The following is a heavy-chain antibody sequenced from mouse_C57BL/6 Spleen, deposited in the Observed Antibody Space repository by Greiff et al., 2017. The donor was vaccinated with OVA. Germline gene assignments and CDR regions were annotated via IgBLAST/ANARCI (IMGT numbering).Heavy chain of an antibody. Sequence: EVKLMESGAELVRPGASVKLSCTASGFNIKDYYMHWVKQRPEQGLEWIGRIDPEDGDTEYAPKFQGKATMTADTSSNPAYLQLSSLTSEDTAVYYCTTGLRRPWFAYWGQGTLVTVSA. CDR2: IDPEDGDT. J-gene: IGHJ3*01. CDR3: TTGLRRPWFAY. V-gene: IGHV14-1*01. CDR1: GFNIKDYY. D-gene: IGHD2-4*01.